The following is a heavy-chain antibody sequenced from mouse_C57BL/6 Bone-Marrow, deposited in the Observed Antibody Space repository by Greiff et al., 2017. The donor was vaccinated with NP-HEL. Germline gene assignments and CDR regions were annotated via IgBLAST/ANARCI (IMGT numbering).Heavy chain of an antibody. Sequence: VQLQQSGAELARPGASVKMSCKASGYTFTSYTMHWVKQRPGQGLEWIGYINPSSGYTKYNQKFKDKATLTADKSSSTSYMQLSSLTSEDSAVYYCARLGRGYFDYWGQGTTLTVSS. CDR1: GYTFTSYT. CDR2: INPSSGYT. CDR3: ARLGRGYFDY. V-gene: IGHV1-4*01. J-gene: IGHJ2*01. D-gene: IGHD4-1*01.